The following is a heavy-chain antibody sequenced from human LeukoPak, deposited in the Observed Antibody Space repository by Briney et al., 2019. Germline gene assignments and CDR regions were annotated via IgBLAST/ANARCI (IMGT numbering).Heavy chain of an antibody. CDR1: DDSISDYY. Sequence: SETLSLTCTVSDDSISDYYRGWIRQPPGKGLEWIGSIYYSGSTYYNPSLKSRVTISVDTSKNQFSLKLSSVTAADTAVYYCASEKSGVDYWGQGTLVTVSS. V-gene: IGHV4-38-2*02. CDR3: ASEKSGVDY. CDR2: IYYSGST. D-gene: IGHD3-10*01. J-gene: IGHJ4*02.